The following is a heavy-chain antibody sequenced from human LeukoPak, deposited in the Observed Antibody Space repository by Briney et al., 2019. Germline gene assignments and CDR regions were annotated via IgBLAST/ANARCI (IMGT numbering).Heavy chain of an antibody. D-gene: IGHD5-18*01. CDR3: TSTAMAVDY. V-gene: IGHV3-15*01. CDR2: IKSKSDGGTI. CDR1: GISFNNAW. Sequence: PGGSLRLSCEAFGISFNNAWMSWVRQAPGKGPEWLGRIKSKSDGGTIDYAAAVKGRFTISRDDSKNTLYLQMNSLKIEDTAVYYCTSTAMAVDYWGQGTLVTVSS. J-gene: IGHJ4*02.